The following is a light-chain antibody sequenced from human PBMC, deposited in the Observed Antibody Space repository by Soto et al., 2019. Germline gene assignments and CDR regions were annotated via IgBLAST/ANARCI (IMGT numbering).Light chain of an antibody. V-gene: IGKV3-15*01. J-gene: IGKJ1*01. CDR2: GAS. CDR1: QSVSSN. CDR3: QQYNNWPWK. Sequence: EIVMTQSPATLSVSPGERATLSCRASQSVSSNLAWYQQKPGQAPRLLIYGASTRATGIPARFSGSGSGTEFTINISRLQSEDFEVYYCQQYNNWPWKFGQGTKEDIK.